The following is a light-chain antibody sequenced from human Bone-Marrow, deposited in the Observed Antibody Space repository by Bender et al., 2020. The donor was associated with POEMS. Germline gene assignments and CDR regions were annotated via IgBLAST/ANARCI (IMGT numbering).Light chain of an antibody. CDR3: CSYADSSTLV. CDR2: DVS. J-gene: IGLJ1*01. V-gene: IGLV2-14*03. CDR1: SSDVGAYNY. Sequence: QSTLTQPASVSGSPGQSITISCTGTSSDVGAYNYVSWYQQHPGKAPKLMIYDVSNRSSGVSHRFLRSKSGNTASLTISRLQTEDEADYYCCSYADSSTLVLGTGTKVTVL.